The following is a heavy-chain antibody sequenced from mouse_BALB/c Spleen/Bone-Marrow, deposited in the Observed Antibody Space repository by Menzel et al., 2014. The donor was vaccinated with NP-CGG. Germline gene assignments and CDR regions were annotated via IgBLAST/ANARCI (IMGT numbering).Heavy chain of an antibody. CDR1: GYTFSSYY. J-gene: IGHJ1*01. V-gene: IGHV1S81*02. D-gene: IGHD1-1*01. Sequence: QVQLQQSGAELVKPGASVKLSCKASGYTFSSYYMYWVKQRPGQGLEWIGEINPSNGGTKFNEKFKSKATLTVDKSSSTAYMQLSSLTSEDSAVYYCIRSNYGYWYFDVWSAETTVTVSS. CDR2: INPSNGGT. CDR3: IRSNYGYWYFDV.